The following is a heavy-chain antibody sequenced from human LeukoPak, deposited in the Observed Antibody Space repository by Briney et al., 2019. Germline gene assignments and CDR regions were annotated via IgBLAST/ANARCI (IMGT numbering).Heavy chain of an antibody. Sequence: GRSLRLSCAASGFTFSSYAMHWVRQAPGKGLEWVAVILYDGSNKYYADSVKGRFTISRDNSKNTLYLQMNSLRAEDTAVYYCARGYSYGYVLDYWGQGTLVTVSS. V-gene: IGHV3-30*04. J-gene: IGHJ4*02. CDR3: ARGYSYGYVLDY. D-gene: IGHD5-18*01. CDR2: ILYDGSNK. CDR1: GFTFSSYA.